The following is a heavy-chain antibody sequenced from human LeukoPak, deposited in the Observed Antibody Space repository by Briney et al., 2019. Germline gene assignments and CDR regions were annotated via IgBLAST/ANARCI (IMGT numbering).Heavy chain of an antibody. V-gene: IGHV3-21*01. CDR3: ARAREGAAAQH. Sequence: GGSLRLSCAASGFTFSSYSMNWVRQARGKGLEWVSSISSSSSYIYYADSVKGRFTISRDNAKNSLYLQMNSLRAEDTAVYYCARAREGAAAQHWGQGTLVTISS. CDR1: GFTFSSYS. CDR2: ISSSSSYI. D-gene: IGHD6-13*01. J-gene: IGHJ1*01.